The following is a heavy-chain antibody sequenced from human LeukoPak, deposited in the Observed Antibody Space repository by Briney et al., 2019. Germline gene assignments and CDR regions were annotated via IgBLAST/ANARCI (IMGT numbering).Heavy chain of an antibody. V-gene: IGHV1-3*01. J-gene: IGHJ4*02. CDR1: GYTFTSYA. CDR3: ARRYSSSWYAPFDY. D-gene: IGHD6-13*01. Sequence: ASVKVSCKASGYTFTSYAMHWVRQAPGQRLEWMGWINAGNGNTKYSQKIQGRVTITRDTSASTAYMELSSLRSEDTAVYYCARRYSSSWYAPFDYWGQGTLVTVSS. CDR2: INAGNGNT.